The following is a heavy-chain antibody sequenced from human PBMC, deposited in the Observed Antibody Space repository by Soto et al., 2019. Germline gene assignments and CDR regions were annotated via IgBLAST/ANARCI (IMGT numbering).Heavy chain of an antibody. CDR1: CGSISSYY. J-gene: IGHJ4*02. V-gene: IGHV4-59*01. CDR3: ARALGYFDY. D-gene: IGHD3-16*02. CDR2: IYYSGST. Sequence: PSETLSLTCTVSCGSISSYYWSWIRQPPGKGLEWIGYIYYSGSTNYNPSLKSRVTISVDTSKNQFSLKLSSVTAADTAVYYCARALGYFDYWGQGTLVTVSS.